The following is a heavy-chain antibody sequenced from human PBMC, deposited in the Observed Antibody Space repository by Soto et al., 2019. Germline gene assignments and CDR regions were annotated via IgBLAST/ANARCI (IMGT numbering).Heavy chain of an antibody. Sequence: GGSLRLSCVASGFTFSSYWMHWVRQGSGKGLVWVSRINSDGSSTTYADSVKGRFTISRDNAKNTLYLQMNSLRAEDTAVYYCARTLGGSSSPYWGQGTLVTVSS. V-gene: IGHV3-74*01. CDR2: INSDGSST. CDR1: GFTFSSYW. J-gene: IGHJ4*02. D-gene: IGHD6-13*01. CDR3: ARTLGGSSSPY.